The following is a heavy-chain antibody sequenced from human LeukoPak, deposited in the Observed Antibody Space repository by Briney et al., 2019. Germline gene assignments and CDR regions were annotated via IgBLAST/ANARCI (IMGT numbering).Heavy chain of an antibody. CDR3: ARDGHSEYLYYYYYYMDV. Sequence: PGGSLRLSCAASGFTFSSYSMNWVRQAPGKGLEWVSYISSSSSTIYYADSVKGRFTISRDNAKNSLYLQMNSLRAEDTAVYYCARDGHSEYLYYYYYYMDVWGKGTTVTVSS. V-gene: IGHV3-48*04. J-gene: IGHJ6*03. CDR1: GFTFSSYS. CDR2: ISSSSSTI. D-gene: IGHD1-26*01.